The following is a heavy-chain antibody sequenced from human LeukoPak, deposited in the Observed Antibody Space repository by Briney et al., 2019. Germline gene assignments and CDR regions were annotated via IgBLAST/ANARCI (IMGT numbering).Heavy chain of an antibody. CDR1: GFTFSSYW. Sequence: PGGSLRLSCAASGFTFSSYWMHWVRQPPGKGLVWVSRVNSDGSSTTYADSVKGRFTICRDNAKNTLYLQMNSLRAEDTAVYYCARGSTQYSSGWYGLDYWGQGTLVTVSS. CDR3: ARGSTQYSSGWYGLDY. CDR2: VNSDGSST. V-gene: IGHV3-74*01. D-gene: IGHD6-19*01. J-gene: IGHJ4*02.